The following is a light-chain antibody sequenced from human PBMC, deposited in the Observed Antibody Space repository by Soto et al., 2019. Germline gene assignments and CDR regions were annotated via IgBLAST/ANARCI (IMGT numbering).Light chain of an antibody. V-gene: IGLV1-44*01. CDR3: STWDDSLNGLI. Sequence: QSVLAQPPSASGTPGQTVTISCSGGSSNIKTNGVSWYQQFPGAAPKLLIYSNSQRPSGAPDRFSGSKSGTSASLAISGLQSEDEATYHCSTWDDSLNGLIFGGGTKLTVL. CDR1: SSNIKTNG. CDR2: SNS. J-gene: IGLJ2*01.